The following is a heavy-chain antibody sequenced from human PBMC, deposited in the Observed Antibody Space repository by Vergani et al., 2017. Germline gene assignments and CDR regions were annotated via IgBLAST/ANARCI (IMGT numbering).Heavy chain of an antibody. J-gene: IGHJ6*02. CDR2: IKSTFDRGTT. Sequence: EVQLVESGGGIVKPGGSLRLSCVASGFSFRNAWMNWVRRTPGKGLEWVGRIKSTFDRGTTDYAAAVKGRFTISRDDSKNTLFLQMNGLKTEDIGVYYCTTDPRYCGDGSCCWRSGHHYYGMGVWGQGTTVTVSS. CDR3: TTDPRYCGDGSCCWRSGHHYYGMGV. V-gene: IGHV3-15*07. CDR1: GFSFRNAW. D-gene: IGHD2-21*01.